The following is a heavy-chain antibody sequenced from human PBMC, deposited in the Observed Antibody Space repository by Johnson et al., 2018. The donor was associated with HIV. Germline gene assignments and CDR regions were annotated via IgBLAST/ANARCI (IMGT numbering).Heavy chain of an antibody. V-gene: IGHV3-11*01. Sequence: VQLVESGGGLVTPGGSLRLSCAASGFTFSDYYMSWIRQAPGKGLEWVSYISSSGTIVYYADSVKGRVTISRDNAKNSLYLQMNSLKTEDTAVYYCARDRGIGAAGDAFDIWGQGTMDTVSS. J-gene: IGHJ3*02. CDR2: ISSSGTIV. CDR3: ARDRGIGAAGDAFDI. D-gene: IGHD6-13*01. CDR1: GFTFSDYY.